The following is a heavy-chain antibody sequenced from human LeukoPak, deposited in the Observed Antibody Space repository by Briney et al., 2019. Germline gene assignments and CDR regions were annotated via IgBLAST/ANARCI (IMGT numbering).Heavy chain of an antibody. CDR3: VICYSVVGAFDI. V-gene: IGHV1-2*02. Sequence: GASVKVSCKTSGYTFTDYYMHWVRQAPGQGLEWMGWINTNSGATNYAQKFHGRVTMTRDTSITTAYMELSRLRSDDTAVYYCVICYSVVGAFDIWGQGTMVTVSS. CDR2: INTNSGAT. D-gene: IGHD2-21*01. J-gene: IGHJ3*02. CDR1: GYTFTDYY.